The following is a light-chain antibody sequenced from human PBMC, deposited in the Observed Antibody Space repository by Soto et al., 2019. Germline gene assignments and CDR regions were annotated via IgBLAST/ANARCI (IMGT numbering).Light chain of an antibody. J-gene: IGKJ1*01. CDR1: QSVSSW. V-gene: IGKV1-5*03. CDR2: KAS. Sequence: DIQMTQSPSTLSASVGDRVIITCRASQSVSSWLAWYQQKPGKAPKLLIYKASTLESGVPSRFSGSGSGTEFTLTISSLQPDDFATYYCQQYHTYRTFGQGTKVEI. CDR3: QQYHTYRT.